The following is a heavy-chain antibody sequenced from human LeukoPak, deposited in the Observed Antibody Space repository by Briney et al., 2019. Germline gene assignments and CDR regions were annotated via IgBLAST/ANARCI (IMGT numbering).Heavy chain of an antibody. CDR3: ARAAGSGTYSPFDY. D-gene: IGHD1-26*01. CDR1: GYXFTTYW. V-gene: IGHV5-51*01. CDR2: IYPGDSDT. Sequence: GESLKISCNGSGYXFTTYWICWVRQMPGKGLEWTGIIYPGDSDTRYSPSFQGQVTFSADKSISTAYLQWSSLKASDTAMYYCARAAGSGTYSPFDYWGQGTLVTVSS. J-gene: IGHJ4*02.